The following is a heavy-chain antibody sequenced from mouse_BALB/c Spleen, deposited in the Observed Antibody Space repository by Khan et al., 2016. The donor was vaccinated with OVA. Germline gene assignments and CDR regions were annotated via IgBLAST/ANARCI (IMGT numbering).Heavy chain of an antibody. CDR3: WLLL. CDR2: IRLKSDDSVT. J-gene: IGHJ2*01. V-gene: IGHV6-6*02. CDR1: GFTFSNYW. Sequence: EVQLEESGGGLVQPGGSMKLSCVASGFTFSNYWMNWVRQSPEKGLEWVAEIRLKSDDSVTHYADSGKGRFTISRDASKSSVYLQMNNVIAEDTGIYYCWLLLWGQGTTLTVSS. D-gene: IGHD2-3*01.